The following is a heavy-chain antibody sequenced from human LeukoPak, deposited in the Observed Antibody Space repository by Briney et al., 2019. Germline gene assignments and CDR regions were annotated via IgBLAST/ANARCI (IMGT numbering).Heavy chain of an antibody. CDR1: GFTFSSYA. D-gene: IGHD3-16*01. J-gene: IGHJ4*02. Sequence: GGSLRLSCAASGFTFSSYAMSWVRQAPGKGLEWISSISGVGSSTYYADSVKGRITISRDNSKNTLYLQMNSLRAEGTAVYYCGAEWGVFYFDYWGQGTLVTVSS. CDR2: ISGVGSST. V-gene: IGHV3-23*01. CDR3: GAEWGVFYFDY.